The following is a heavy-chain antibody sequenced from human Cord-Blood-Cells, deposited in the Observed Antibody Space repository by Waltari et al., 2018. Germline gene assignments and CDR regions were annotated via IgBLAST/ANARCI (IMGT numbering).Heavy chain of an antibody. Sequence: EVQLVESGGGLVQPGGSLRLSCAASGFTFSSHWLSWVRQAPGKGLEWVANIKQDGSEKYYVESVKGRFTISRDNAKNSLYLQMNSLRAEDTAVYYCTRESTDAFDIWGQGTMVTVSS. V-gene: IGHV3-7*01. CDR3: TRESTDAFDI. CDR2: IKQDGSEK. J-gene: IGHJ3*02. CDR1: GFTFSSHW.